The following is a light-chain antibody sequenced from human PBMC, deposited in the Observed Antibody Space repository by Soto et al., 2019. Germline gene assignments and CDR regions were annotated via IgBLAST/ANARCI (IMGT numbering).Light chain of an antibody. CDR2: QVT. CDR1: SSDVGNYNF. Sequence: QSALTQPASVSGSPGQSITISCTGTSSDVGNYNFVSWYQHHAGTAPKLIIYQVTNRPSGVSDRFSGSKFGDTASLTISGLQAEDEADYYCTSYTAFSTDILFGGGTKLTVL. J-gene: IGLJ2*01. CDR3: TSYTAFSTDIL. V-gene: IGLV2-14*01.